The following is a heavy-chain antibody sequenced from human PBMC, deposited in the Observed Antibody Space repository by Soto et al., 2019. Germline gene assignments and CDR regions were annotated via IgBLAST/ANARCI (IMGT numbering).Heavy chain of an antibody. D-gene: IGHD3-22*01. CDR2: IFYTGST. V-gene: IGHV4-39*01. J-gene: IGHJ4*02. CDR1: DDSISSSTYY. CDR3: ARRPSSGYAYYFDY. Sequence: PSETLSLTCSVSDDSISSSTYYWGWIRQPPGKGLEWLGYIFYTGSTYKNPSLKSRVTISADSSKNQFSVNLTSVTATDTAVYYCARRPSSGYAYYFDYWGQGILVTAPQ.